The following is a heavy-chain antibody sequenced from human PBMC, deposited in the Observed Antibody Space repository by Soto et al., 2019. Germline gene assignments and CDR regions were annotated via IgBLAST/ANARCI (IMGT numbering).Heavy chain of an antibody. J-gene: IGHJ3*02. D-gene: IGHD6-6*01. CDR2: ISAYNGNT. CDR3: ARDPAIAARPSDDAFDI. Sequence: ASVKVSCKASGYTFTSYGISCVRQAPGQGLEWMGWISAYNGNTNYAQKLQGRVTMTTDTSTSTAYMELRSLRSDDTAVYYCARDPAIAARPSDDAFDIWGQGTMVTVSS. CDR1: GYTFTSYG. V-gene: IGHV1-18*04.